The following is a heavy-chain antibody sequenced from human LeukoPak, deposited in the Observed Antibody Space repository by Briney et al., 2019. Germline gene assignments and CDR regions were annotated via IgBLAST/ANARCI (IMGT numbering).Heavy chain of an antibody. CDR1: GFGFSGTW. CDR2: IKSKEAGGTT. J-gene: IGHJ4*02. V-gene: IGHV3-15*01. CDR3: ARVYSSSSSYFDY. D-gene: IGHD6-6*01. Sequence: GGSLRLSCATSGFGFSGTWMSWVRQAPGKGLEWVGRIKSKEAGGTTDYAAPVKGRFTISRDNSKNTVYLQMNSLRTEDTAVYYCARVYSSSSSYFDYWGQGTLVTVSS.